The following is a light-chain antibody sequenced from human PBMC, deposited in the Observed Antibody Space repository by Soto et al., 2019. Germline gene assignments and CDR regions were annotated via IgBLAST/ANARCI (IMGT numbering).Light chain of an antibody. CDR1: SSDVGDFNY. Sequence: QSALTQPGSVSGSPGRSVTISCTGTSSDVGDFNYVSWYQHLPGRAPKLIIYDVTNRPSGISYRFSASKSGRTASLTISGLQAEDEADYYCSSYSSSTTHVVFGGGTKLTVL. J-gene: IGLJ2*01. CDR2: DVT. V-gene: IGLV2-14*03. CDR3: SSYSSSTTHVV.